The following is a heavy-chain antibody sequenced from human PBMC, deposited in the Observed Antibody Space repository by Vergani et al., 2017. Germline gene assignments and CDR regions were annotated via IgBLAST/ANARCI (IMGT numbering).Heavy chain of an antibody. D-gene: IGHD3-22*01. CDR2: IHSGGSI. Sequence: VQLVESGGGLVQPEGSLRLSCAVSGFIVSSHYMTWVRQAPGKGLEWVAVIHSGGSIFYADSVMGRFTISRDRSKNTLDLHMNSLKAEDTAVYYCAGPQGTSAYYYGGFEYWGQGILVTVSS. CDR3: AGPQGTSAYYYGGFEY. V-gene: IGHV3-66*02. J-gene: IGHJ4*02. CDR1: GFIVSSHY.